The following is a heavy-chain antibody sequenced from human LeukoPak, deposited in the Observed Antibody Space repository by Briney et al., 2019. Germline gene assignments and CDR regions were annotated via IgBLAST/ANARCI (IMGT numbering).Heavy chain of an antibody. J-gene: IGHJ4*02. Sequence: ASVKVSCKASGYTFTSHYVHGVRQAPGQGLEWMGIIHPSGGNPRSTENFQGRVTMTRDTSTSTVYLELRSLTSQDTAVYYCASDCSSTACQGPVLDFWGQGTLVTVSS. V-gene: IGHV1-46*01. CDR2: IHPSGGNP. CDR3: ASDCSSTACQGPVLDF. D-gene: IGHD6-13*01. CDR1: GYTFTSHY.